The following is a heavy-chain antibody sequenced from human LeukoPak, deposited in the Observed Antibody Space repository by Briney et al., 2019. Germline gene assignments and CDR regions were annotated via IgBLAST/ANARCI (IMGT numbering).Heavy chain of an antibody. CDR1: GGSISSYY. CDR2: IDNDGTDT. D-gene: IGHD5-12*01. Sequence: ETLSLTCTVSGGSISSYYWSWIRQPPGKGLVWVSRIDNDGTDTIYADSVKGRFAISRDNAKNTLYLQMDSLRAEDTAVYYCARGGFSHGFDIWGQGTMVTVSS. V-gene: IGHV3-74*01. CDR3: ARGGFSHGFDI. J-gene: IGHJ3*02.